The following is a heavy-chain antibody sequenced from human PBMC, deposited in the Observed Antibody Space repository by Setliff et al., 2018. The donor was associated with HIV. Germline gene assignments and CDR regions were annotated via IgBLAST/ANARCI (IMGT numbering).Heavy chain of an antibody. CDR3: AKDFGYSSGWYLVLGTFYI. CDR2: IHYDVSSK. Sequence: GGSLRLSCAASGFSFSSYSMNWVCQAPGKGLEWVAFIHYDVSSKYYGDYVKGRFTISRDNSRNTLYLQMNSLRPEDTAVYYCAKDFGYSSGWYLVLGTFYIWGQGTRVTVSS. V-gene: IGHV3-30*02. CDR1: GFSFSSYS. J-gene: IGHJ3*02. D-gene: IGHD6-19*01.